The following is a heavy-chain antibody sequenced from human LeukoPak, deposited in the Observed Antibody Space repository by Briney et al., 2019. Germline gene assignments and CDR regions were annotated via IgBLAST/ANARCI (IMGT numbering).Heavy chain of an antibody. CDR2: INSDGSST. Sequence: GGSLRLSCAASGFTFSSYWMHWVRQAPGKGLVWVSRINSDGSSTIYADSVKGRFTISRDNAKNTLYLQMNSLRAEDPAVYYCASAFSSSSGRWFDPWGQGTLVTVSS. D-gene: IGHD6-6*01. J-gene: IGHJ5*02. CDR3: ASAFSSSSGRWFDP. CDR1: GFTFSSYW. V-gene: IGHV3-74*01.